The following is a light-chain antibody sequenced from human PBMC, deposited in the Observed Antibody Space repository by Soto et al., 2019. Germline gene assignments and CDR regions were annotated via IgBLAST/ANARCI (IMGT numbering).Light chain of an antibody. V-gene: IGKV2-28*01. CDR1: QSLLYSNGYNY. Sequence: IVMTQSPVSLPVTPGEPASISCRSSQSLLYSNGYNYLDWYLQKPGQSPQLLIYLGSNRASGVPDRFSGSGSGTDFALKISRVEAEDVGVYYCMQTLQTPLTFGGGTKVEIK. CDR2: LGS. J-gene: IGKJ4*01. CDR3: MQTLQTPLT.